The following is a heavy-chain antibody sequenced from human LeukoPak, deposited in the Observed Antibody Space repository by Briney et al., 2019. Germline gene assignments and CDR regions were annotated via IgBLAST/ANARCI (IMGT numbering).Heavy chain of an antibody. CDR1: GFTVSSNY. V-gene: IGHV3-53*01. CDR2: IYSGGST. Sequence: GGSLRLSCAASGFTVSSNYMSWVRQAPGKGLEWVSVIYSGGSTYYADSVKGRFTISRDNSKSTLYLQMNSLRAEDTAVYYCARASPGVHAFDIWGQGTMVTVPS. J-gene: IGHJ3*02. CDR3: ARASPGVHAFDI.